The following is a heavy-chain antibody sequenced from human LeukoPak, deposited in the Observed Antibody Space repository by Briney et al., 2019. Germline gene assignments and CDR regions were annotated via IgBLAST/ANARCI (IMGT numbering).Heavy chain of an antibody. CDR1: GFTFSSYE. Sequence: GGSLRLSCAASGFTFSSYEMNWVRQAPGKGLEWVSYISSSGSTIYYADSVKGRFTISRDNAKNSLYLQMNSLRAEDTAVYYCASMGIAVAGVNFDYWGQGTLVTVSS. V-gene: IGHV3-48*03. CDR2: ISSSGSTI. J-gene: IGHJ4*02. CDR3: ASMGIAVAGVNFDY. D-gene: IGHD6-19*01.